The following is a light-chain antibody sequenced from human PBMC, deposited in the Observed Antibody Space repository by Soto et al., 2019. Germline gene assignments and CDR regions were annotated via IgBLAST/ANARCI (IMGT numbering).Light chain of an antibody. V-gene: IGLV2-18*01. CDR2: EVS. Sequence: QSVLTQPASVAGSLGQSITLSCTGTSSDIAIYNYVSWYQQPPGTAPKLMIYEVSKRPSGVPDRFSGSKSGNTASLTISGLQAADEADYYCSLYTSENAYVFGTGTKLTVL. J-gene: IGLJ1*01. CDR3: SLYTSENAYV. CDR1: SSDIAIYNY.